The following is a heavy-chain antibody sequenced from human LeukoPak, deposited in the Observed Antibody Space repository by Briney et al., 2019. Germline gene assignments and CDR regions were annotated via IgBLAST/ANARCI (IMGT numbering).Heavy chain of an antibody. V-gene: IGHV3-13*01. J-gene: IGHJ5*02. Sequence: PGGSLRLSCAASGFTFSSYDMHWVRQATGKGLEWVSAIGTAGDTYYPGSVKGRFTISRENAKNSLYLQMNSLRAGDTAVYYCARAVYDSSGYYTNRFDPWGQGTLVTVSS. CDR2: IGTAGDT. CDR3: ARAVYDSSGYYTNRFDP. D-gene: IGHD3-22*01. CDR1: GFTFSSYD.